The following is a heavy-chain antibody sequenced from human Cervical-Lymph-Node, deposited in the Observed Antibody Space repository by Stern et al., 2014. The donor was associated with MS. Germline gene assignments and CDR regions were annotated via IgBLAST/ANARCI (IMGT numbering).Heavy chain of an antibody. Sequence: VQLVESGSELKNPGASVKVSCKGSGYTFTNYALNWVRQAPGQGLEWMGWINTNTGDPTYAQDFTGRVVFSLDTSVSTAYLQISGLKAEDTAVYYCARQDSNYSFDYWGQGTLVTVSS. CDR1: GYTFTNYA. CDR2: INTNTGDP. D-gene: IGHD4-11*01. CDR3: ARQDSNYSFDY. J-gene: IGHJ4*02. V-gene: IGHV7-4-1*02.